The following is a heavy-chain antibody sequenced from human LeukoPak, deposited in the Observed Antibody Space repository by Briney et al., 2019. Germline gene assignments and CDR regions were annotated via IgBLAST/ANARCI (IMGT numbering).Heavy chain of an antibody. CDR3: ARDSDGAFDI. CDR2: INSNSGGA. CDR1: GYTFTGYY. Sequence: ASVKVSCKASGYTFTGYYIHWVRQAPGQGLEWMGWINSNSGGAKYAQKFQGRVTMTRDTSITTAFMELSRLRSDDTAVYYCARDSDGAFDIWGQGTMVTVSS. J-gene: IGHJ3*02. D-gene: IGHD5-24*01. V-gene: IGHV1-2*02.